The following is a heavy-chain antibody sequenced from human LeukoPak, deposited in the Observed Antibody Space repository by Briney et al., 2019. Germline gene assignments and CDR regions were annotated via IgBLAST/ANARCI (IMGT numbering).Heavy chain of an antibody. CDR3: AREISGY. D-gene: IGHD1-26*01. Sequence: GGSLRLSCAASGFTFSSYAMSWVRQAPGKGLEWVSVISGSGGTTYYADSVKGRFSISRDNSKNTVYLQLNTLRAEDTAVYYCAREISGYWGQGTLVSVSS. J-gene: IGHJ4*02. CDR2: ISGSGGTT. CDR1: GFTFSSYA. V-gene: IGHV3-23*01.